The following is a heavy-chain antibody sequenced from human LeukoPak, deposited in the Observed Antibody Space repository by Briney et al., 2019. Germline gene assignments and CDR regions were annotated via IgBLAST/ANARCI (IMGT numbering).Heavy chain of an antibody. CDR1: GGSISSGGYY. CDR3: ARDGLYCSGGSCYSLGFDY. Sequence: SQTLSLTCTVSGGSISSGGYYWSWIRQPPGKGLEWIGYIYYSGSTNYNPSLKSRVTISVDTSKNQFSLKLSSVTAADTAVYYCARDGLYCSGGSCYSLGFDYWGQGTLVTVSS. J-gene: IGHJ4*02. D-gene: IGHD2-15*01. CDR2: IYYSGST. V-gene: IGHV4-61*08.